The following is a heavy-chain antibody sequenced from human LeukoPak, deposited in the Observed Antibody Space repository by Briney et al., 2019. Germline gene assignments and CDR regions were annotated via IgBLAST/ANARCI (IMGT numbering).Heavy chain of an antibody. V-gene: IGHV3-7*01. CDR1: GFTFSNYW. CDR3: VRLWDSSGFFGY. D-gene: IGHD3-22*01. J-gene: IGHJ4*02. CDR2: IQKDGSEK. Sequence: GGSLRLSCVASGFTFSNYWMSWVRQAPGKGLEWVANIQKDGSEKHYVASVEGRFTISRGNAEDSLFLQLNSLRVGDTAVYYCVRLWDSSGFFGYWGQGALVTVSS.